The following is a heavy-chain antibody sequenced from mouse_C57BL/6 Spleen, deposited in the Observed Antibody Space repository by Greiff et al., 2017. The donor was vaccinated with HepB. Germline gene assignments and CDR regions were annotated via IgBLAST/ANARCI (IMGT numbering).Heavy chain of an antibody. V-gene: IGHV1-64*01. CDR3: ARSITTVVATGFDY. CDR2: IHPNSGST. CDR1: GYTFTSYW. Sequence: QVQLQQPGAELVKPGASVKLSCKASGYTFTSYWMHWVKQRPGQGLEWIGMIHPNSGSTNYNEKFKSKATLTVDKSSSTAYMQLSSLTSEDSAVYYCARSITTVVATGFDYWGQGTTLTVSS. J-gene: IGHJ2*01. D-gene: IGHD1-1*01.